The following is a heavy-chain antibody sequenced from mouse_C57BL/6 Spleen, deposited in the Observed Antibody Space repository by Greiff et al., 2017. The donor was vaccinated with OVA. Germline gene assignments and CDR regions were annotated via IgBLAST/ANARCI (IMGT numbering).Heavy chain of an antibody. D-gene: IGHD2-1*01. J-gene: IGHJ4*01. CDR3: ARGRYGNYVDYAMDY. CDR1: GFTFSDYG. Sequence: EVQLQESGGGLVKPGGSLKLSCAASGFTFSDYGMHWVRQAPEKGLEWVAYISSGSSTIYYADTVKGRFTISRDNAKNTLFLQMTSLRSEDTAMYYCARGRYGNYVDYAMDYWGQGTSVTVSS. V-gene: IGHV5-17*01. CDR2: ISSGSSTI.